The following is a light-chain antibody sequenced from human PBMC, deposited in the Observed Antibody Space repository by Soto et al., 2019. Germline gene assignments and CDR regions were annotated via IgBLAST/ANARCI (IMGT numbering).Light chain of an antibody. Sequence: QSALTQPASVSGSPGQSITIPCTGTSSDVGGYNYVSWYQQHPGKAPKLLIYEVTNRPSGVSDRFSGSKSGNTASLTISGLLTEDETDYYCSSYTSSSSLVFGTGTKVTV. J-gene: IGLJ1*01. CDR2: EVT. CDR3: SSYTSSSSLV. V-gene: IGLV2-14*01. CDR1: SSDVGGYNY.